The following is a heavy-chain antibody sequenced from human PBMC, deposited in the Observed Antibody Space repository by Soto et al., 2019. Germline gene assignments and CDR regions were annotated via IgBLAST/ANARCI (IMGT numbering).Heavy chain of an antibody. V-gene: IGHV3-33*01. Sequence: QVQLVESGGGVVQPGRSLRLSCAASGFTFSSYGMHWVRQAPGKGLEWVAVIWYDGSNKYYADSVKGRFTISRDNSKNTLYLQMTSLRAEDTAVYYCAREGDVEMAYTGWGQGTLVTVSS. CDR1: GFTFSSYG. CDR2: IWYDGSNK. J-gene: IGHJ4*02. CDR3: AREGDVEMAYTG. D-gene: IGHD3-16*01.